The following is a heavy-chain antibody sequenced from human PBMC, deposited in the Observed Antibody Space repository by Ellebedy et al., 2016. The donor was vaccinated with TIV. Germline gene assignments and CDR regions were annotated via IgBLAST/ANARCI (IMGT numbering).Heavy chain of an antibody. D-gene: IGHD3-3*02. V-gene: IGHV3-23*01. CDR3: AKSSYSIPRRGGMDV. CDR1: GFTFSSYA. J-gene: IGHJ6*02. CDR2: ISGSDGST. Sequence: PGGSLRLSCAASGFTFSSYAMSWVRQAPGKGLEWVSAISGSDGSTYYADSVKGRFTISRDNSDNTLYLHMSSLRAEDTALYYCAKSSYSIPRRGGMDVWGQGTPVTVSS.